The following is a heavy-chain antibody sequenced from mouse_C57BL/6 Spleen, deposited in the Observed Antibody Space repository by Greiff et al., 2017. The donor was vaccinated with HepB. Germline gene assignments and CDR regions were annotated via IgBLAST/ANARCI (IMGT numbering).Heavy chain of an antibody. CDR3: ARSRGNYYGSSYDAMDY. CDR1: GYTFTSYW. J-gene: IGHJ4*01. Sequence: VQLQQPGTELVKPGASVKLSCKASGYTFTSYWMHWVKQRPGQGLEWIGNINPSNGGTNYNEKFKSKATLTVDKSSSTAYMQLSSLTSEDSAVYYCARSRGNYYGSSYDAMDYWGQGTSVTVSS. D-gene: IGHD1-1*01. V-gene: IGHV1-53*01. CDR2: INPSNGGT.